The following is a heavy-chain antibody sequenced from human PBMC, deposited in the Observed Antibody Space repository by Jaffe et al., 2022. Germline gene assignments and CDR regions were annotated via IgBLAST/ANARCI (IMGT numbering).Heavy chain of an antibody. CDR3: AKDLSIIGISMVQGEDY. CDR2: IHSGSSPI. J-gene: IGHJ4*02. V-gene: IGHV3-48*01. Sequence: EVQLVESGGGLVQPGGSLRLSCAASGFTFRSWSMNWVRQAPGKGLEWVSYIHSGSSPIYYADSVKGRFTISRDNAKNSLYLQMNSLRAEDTAVYYCAKDLSIIGISMVQGEDYWGQGTLVTVSS. CDR1: GFTFRSWS. D-gene: IGHD3-10*01.